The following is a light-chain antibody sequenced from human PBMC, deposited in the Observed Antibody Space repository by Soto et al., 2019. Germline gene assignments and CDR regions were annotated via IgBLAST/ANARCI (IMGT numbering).Light chain of an antibody. V-gene: IGKV1-39*01. CDR1: QSISSY. CDR3: QQSYSTPRT. CDR2: AAS. J-gene: IGKJ1*01. Sequence: DIQMTQSPSSLSASVGDRVTITCRASQSISSYLNWYQQKPGKAPKLLIYAASRLESGVPSRFSGSRSGTDFTLTISSLQPEDFATYYCQQSYSTPRTFGQGTKVDIK.